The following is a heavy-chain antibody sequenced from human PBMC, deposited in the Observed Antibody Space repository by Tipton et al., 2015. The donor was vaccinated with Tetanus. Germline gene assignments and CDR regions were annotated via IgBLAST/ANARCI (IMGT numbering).Heavy chain of an antibody. V-gene: IGHV3-23*01. J-gene: IGHJ6*02. CDR3: AREWAGITKRDVGGF. D-gene: IGHD1-26*01. CDR2: ISGRGGST. Sequence: SLRLSCAASGFTFSSSAMNWVRQAPGKGLEWVSNISGRGGSTYYTDSVKGRFTISRDNSKNLLYLQMDSLRAEDTAIYYCAREWAGITKRDVGGFWGQGITAIVSS. CDR1: GFTFSSSA.